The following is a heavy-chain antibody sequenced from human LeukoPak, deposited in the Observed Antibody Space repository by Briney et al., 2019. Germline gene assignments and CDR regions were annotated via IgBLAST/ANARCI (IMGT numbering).Heavy chain of an antibody. J-gene: IGHJ4*02. CDR2: IYYSGST. Sequence: RPSQTLSLTCTVSGGSISSGDYYWSWIRQPPGKGLEWIGYIYYSGSTYYNPSLKSRVTISVDTSKNQFSLKLSSVTAADTAVYYCAREGGITMVRGVITHGHFDYWGQGTLVTVSS. V-gene: IGHV4-30-4*08. CDR1: GGSISSGDYY. CDR3: AREGGITMVRGVITHGHFDY. D-gene: IGHD3-10*01.